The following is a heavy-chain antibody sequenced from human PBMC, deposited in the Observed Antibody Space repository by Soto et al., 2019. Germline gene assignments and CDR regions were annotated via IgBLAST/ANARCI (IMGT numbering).Heavy chain of an antibody. CDR2: IIPIFGTA. V-gene: IGHV1-69*01. CDR3: AGGYYYGSGSYYPYYYYGMDV. D-gene: IGHD3-10*01. J-gene: IGHJ6*02. CDR1: GGGFSIYA. Sequence: ASWEECGGGFSIYASSWVRQEKGQGLEWLGGIIPIFGTANYPQKFQGRVTITADQSTSTAYRELSSLRSEDTAVYYCAGGYYYGSGSYYPYYYYGMDVWGQGTTVTVAS.